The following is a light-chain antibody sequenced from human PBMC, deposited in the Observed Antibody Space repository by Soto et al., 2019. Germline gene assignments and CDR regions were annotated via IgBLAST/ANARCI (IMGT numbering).Light chain of an antibody. CDR2: GAS. CDR1: QSIGSN. V-gene: IGKV3-15*01. Sequence: EIVMTQSPATLSVSPGERATLSCRASQSIGSNLAWYQQKPGQSPRLLIYGASTRATGLPARFSGSGSETDFTLTISSLQSEDFAIYHCQQYTDWPITFGQGTRLEIK. CDR3: QQYTDWPIT. J-gene: IGKJ5*01.